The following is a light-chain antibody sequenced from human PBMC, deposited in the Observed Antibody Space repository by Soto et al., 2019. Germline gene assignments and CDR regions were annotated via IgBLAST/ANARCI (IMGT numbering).Light chain of an antibody. J-gene: IGKJ5*01. V-gene: IGKV1-9*01. Sequence: DIRLTQSPSFLSASVGDRVSITCRASQYISNALAWYQQKPGKAPKLLIHSASTLQSGVPSRFSVSGSGTEFTLTISSLQPEDFATYYCQHRHSYPITFGQGTRLEIK. CDR2: SAS. CDR3: QHRHSYPIT. CDR1: QYISNA.